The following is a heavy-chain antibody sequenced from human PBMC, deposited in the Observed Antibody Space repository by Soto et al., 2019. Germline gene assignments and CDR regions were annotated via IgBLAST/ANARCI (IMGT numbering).Heavy chain of an antibody. V-gene: IGHV3-7*01. J-gene: IGHJ5*02. D-gene: IGHD2-2*01. CDR3: AKSSRQYASAIQAFFDP. CDR1: GFTFGSYW. CDR2: IKPDGSAT. Sequence: GGSLRLSCAVSGFTFGSYWMNWVRLIPGKGLEWVAYIKPDGSATYYVDSVKGRFTISRDNAKNSLYLQMNSLRVEDTSVYYCAKSSRQYASAIQAFFDPWGLGTLVTVSS.